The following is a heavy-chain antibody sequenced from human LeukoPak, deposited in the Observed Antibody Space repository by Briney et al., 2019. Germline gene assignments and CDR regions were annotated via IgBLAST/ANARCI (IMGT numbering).Heavy chain of an antibody. Sequence: GRSLRLSCAASGFTFSSYAMHCVRQAPGKGLEWVAVISYDGSNKYYADSVKGRFTISRDNSKNTLYLQMNSLRAEDTAVYYCAREVWGIVGATTYFDYWGQGTLVTVSS. CDR2: ISYDGSNK. D-gene: IGHD1-26*01. V-gene: IGHV3-30-3*01. J-gene: IGHJ4*02. CDR1: GFTFSSYA. CDR3: AREVWGIVGATTYFDY.